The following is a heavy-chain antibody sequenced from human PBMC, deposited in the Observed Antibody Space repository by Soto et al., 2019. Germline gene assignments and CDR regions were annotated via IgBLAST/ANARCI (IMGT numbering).Heavy chain of an antibody. Sequence: GASVKVSWKVSGYTLTELSLHWVRQAPGKGLEWMGGFDPEDGETIYAQKFQGRVTMTEDTSTDTAYMELSSLRSEDTAVYYCATDNGSGSYYNVPSALGYWGQGTLVTVSS. D-gene: IGHD3-10*01. J-gene: IGHJ4*02. CDR3: ATDNGSGSYYNVPSALGY. V-gene: IGHV1-24*01. CDR2: FDPEDGET. CDR1: GYTLTELS.